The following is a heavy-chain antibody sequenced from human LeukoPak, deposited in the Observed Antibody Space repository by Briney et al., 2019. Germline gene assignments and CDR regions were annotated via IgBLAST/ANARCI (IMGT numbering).Heavy chain of an antibody. CDR2: ISLTGQT. D-gene: IGHD3-3*01. CDR1: GGSISSTNW. Sequence: SETLSLTCGVSGGSISSTNWWSWVRQSPGQGLEWIGEISLTGQTNYNPSLSGRVTMLLDESSNHLSLHLTSVTAADTATYYCSRESRAFCPFCYWGQGTLVIVPS. CDR3: SRESRAFCPFCY. V-gene: IGHV4-4*02. J-gene: IGHJ4*02.